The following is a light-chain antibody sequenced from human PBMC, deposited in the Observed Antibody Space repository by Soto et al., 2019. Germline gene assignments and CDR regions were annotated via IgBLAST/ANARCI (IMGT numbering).Light chain of an antibody. J-gene: IGLJ3*02. Sequence: QSVLTQPASVSESPGQSITISCTGTSSDVGGYNYVSWYQQHPGKAPKLMIYDVSNRPSGVSDRFSGSKSGNTASLTISGLQAEDEADYYCSSYTSSGTVVFGGGTKVTVL. V-gene: IGLV2-14*01. CDR1: SSDVGGYNY. CDR2: DVS. CDR3: SSYTSSGTVV.